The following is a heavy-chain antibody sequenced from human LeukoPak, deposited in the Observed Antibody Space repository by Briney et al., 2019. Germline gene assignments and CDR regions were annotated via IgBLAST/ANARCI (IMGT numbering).Heavy chain of an antibody. J-gene: IGHJ6*02. CDR2: ISGRGGST. Sequence: GGSLRLSCAASGFTFSSYAMSWVRAAPGEGLECVSAISGRGGSTYYADSVKGRFTISSDNSKNTLYLQMNSLRVEDTAVYYCAKDMLEQWLVPDDYYYGMDVWGQGTTVTVSS. CDR3: AKDMLEQWLVPDDYYYGMDV. D-gene: IGHD6-19*01. CDR1: GFTFSSYA. V-gene: IGHV3-23*01.